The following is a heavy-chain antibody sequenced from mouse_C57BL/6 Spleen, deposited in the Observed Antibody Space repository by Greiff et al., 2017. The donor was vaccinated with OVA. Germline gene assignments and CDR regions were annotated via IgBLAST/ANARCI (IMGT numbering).Heavy chain of an antibody. J-gene: IGHJ3*01. D-gene: IGHD2-3*01. Sequence: VQLQQPGAELVKPGASVKMSCKASGYTFTSYWLTWVKQRPGQGLEWIGDIYPGSGSTNYNEKFKSQATLTVDTSSSTAYMQRSRLTSADYAVYCCARDGGGWGQGTLVTVSA. CDR3: ARDGGG. V-gene: IGHV1-55*01. CDR2: IYPGSGST. CDR1: GYTFTSYW.